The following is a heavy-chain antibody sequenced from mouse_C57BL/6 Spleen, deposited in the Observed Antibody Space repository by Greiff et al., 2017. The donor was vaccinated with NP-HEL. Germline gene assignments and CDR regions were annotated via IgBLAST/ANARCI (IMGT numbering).Heavy chain of an antibody. Sequence: VQLQQSGPELVKPGASVKISCKASGYAFSSYWMNWVKQRPGKGLEWIGRIYPGDGDTNYNGKFKGKATLTADKSSSTAYMQLSSLTSEDSAVYFCAREGPAVGFDYWGQGTTVTVSS. J-gene: IGHJ2*01. CDR1: GYAFSSYW. CDR3: AREGPAVGFDY. CDR2: IYPGDGDT. D-gene: IGHD1-1*01. V-gene: IGHV1-82*01.